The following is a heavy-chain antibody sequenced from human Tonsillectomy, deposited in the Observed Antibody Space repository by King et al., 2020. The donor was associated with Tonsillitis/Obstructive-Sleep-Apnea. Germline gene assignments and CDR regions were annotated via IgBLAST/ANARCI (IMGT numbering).Heavy chain of an antibody. J-gene: IGHJ6*03. CDR2: ISHDGSNK. D-gene: IGHD3-3*01. Sequence: VQLVESGGGVVQPERSLRLSCAASGFTFSSYAIHWGRQAPGKGLEWVAVISHDGSNKYYADSVKGRFTISRDNSKNTLYLQMNRLRAEDTAVYYCARGPITGDYYTTYYYYYYMDVWGKGTTVTVSS. CDR1: GFTFSSYA. V-gene: IGHV3-30*04. CDR3: ARGPITGDYYTTYYYYYYMDV.